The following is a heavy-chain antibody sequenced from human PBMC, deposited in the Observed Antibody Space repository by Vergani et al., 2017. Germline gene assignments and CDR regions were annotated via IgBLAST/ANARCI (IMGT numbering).Heavy chain of an antibody. CDR2: ISGSGGST. V-gene: IGHV3-23*01. Sequence: EVQLLESGGGLVQPGGSLRLSCAASGFTFSSYAMSWVRQAPGKGLEWVSAISGSGGSTYYADSVKGRFTISRDNSKHTLYLQMNSLRAEDTAVYYCAKDITILGRGFDYWGQGTLVTVSS. CDR1: GFTFSSYA. CDR3: AKDITILGRGFDY. J-gene: IGHJ4*02. D-gene: IGHD3-9*01.